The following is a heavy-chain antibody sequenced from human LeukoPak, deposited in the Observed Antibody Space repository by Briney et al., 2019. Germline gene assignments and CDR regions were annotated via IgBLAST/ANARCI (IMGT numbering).Heavy chain of an antibody. CDR1: GYTFTGYY. J-gene: IGHJ4*02. CDR3: ARAVIAAARRTKSGREFDY. Sequence: GASVKVSCKASGYTFTGYYMHWVRQAPGQGLEWLGWINPNSGGTNYAQKFQGRVTMTRDTSISTAYMELSRLRSDDTAVYYCARAVIAAARRTKSGREFDYWGQGTLVTVSS. V-gene: IGHV1-2*02. D-gene: IGHD6-13*01. CDR2: INPNSGGT.